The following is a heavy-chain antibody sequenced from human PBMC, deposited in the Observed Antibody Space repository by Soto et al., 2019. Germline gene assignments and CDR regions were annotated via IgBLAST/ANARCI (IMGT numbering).Heavy chain of an antibody. CDR1: GYTFTCYY. CDR2: INPNSGGT. CDR3: AREGYCSGGSCYSFLDY. V-gene: IGHV1-2*04. D-gene: IGHD2-15*01. Sequence: ASVKVSCKASGYTFTCYYMHWVRQAPGQGLEWMGWINPNSGGTNYAQKFQGWVTMTRDTSISTAYMELSRLRSDDTAVYYCAREGYCSGGSCYSFLDYWGQGTLVTVSS. J-gene: IGHJ4*02.